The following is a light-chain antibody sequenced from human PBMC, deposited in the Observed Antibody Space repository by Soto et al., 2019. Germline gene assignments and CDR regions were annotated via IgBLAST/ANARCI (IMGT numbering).Light chain of an antibody. Sequence: QSALTQPASVSGSPGQSITISCTGTSSDVGGYNYVSWYQQHPGKAPKLMIYEVSNLPSGVSNRFSGSKSGNTPALTIAGLQAEDEADYSCSSYTSSSTVVFGGGTKFTGL. J-gene: IGLJ2*01. CDR2: EVS. CDR3: SSYTSSSTVV. CDR1: SSDVGGYNY. V-gene: IGLV2-14*01.